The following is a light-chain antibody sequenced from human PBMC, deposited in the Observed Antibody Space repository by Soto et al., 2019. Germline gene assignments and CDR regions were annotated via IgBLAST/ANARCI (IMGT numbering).Light chain of an antibody. Sequence: DLQMTQSPSSLSASVGDIVTITCQASQDISNYLNWYQQKPGKAPKLLIYDASNLETGVPSRFSGSGSGTDFTFTISSLQPEDIATYYCQQYDNPLTFGQGTRLENK. CDR1: QDISNY. J-gene: IGKJ5*01. V-gene: IGKV1-33*01. CDR3: QQYDNPLT. CDR2: DAS.